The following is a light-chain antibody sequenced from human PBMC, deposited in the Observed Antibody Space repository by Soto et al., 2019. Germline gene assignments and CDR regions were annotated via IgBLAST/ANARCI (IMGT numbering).Light chain of an antibody. V-gene: IGLV1-51*01. J-gene: IGLJ2*01. CDR1: SSNIGNNY. CDR3: GTWDSSLSAVV. CDR2: DNN. Sequence: QSVLTQPPSVSAAPGQKVTISCSGSSSNIGNNYVSWYQQLPGAAPKVLIYDNNKRPSGIPDRFSGSKSDTSATLGITGLQTGDEADYYCGTWDSSLSAVVFGGGTQLTVL.